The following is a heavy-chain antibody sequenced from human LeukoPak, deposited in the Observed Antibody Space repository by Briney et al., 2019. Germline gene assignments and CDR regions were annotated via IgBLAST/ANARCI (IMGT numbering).Heavy chain of an antibody. CDR3: ARQLRYFDWLLGGFDY. J-gene: IGHJ4*02. CDR2: ISSSGSTI. CDR1: GFTFSSYW. V-gene: IGHV3-48*04. D-gene: IGHD3-9*01. Sequence: GGSLRLSCAASGFTFSSYWMSWVRQAPGKGLEWVSYISSSGSTIYYADSVKGRFTISRDNAKNSLYLQVNSLRAEDTAVYYCARQLRYFDWLLGGFDYWGQGTLVTVSS.